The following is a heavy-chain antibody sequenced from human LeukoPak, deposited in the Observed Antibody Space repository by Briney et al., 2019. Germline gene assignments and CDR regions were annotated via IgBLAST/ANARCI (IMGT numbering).Heavy chain of an antibody. D-gene: IGHD2-8*01. Sequence: PSQTLSLTCAVSGGSISNAIYSWSWVRQPPGKSLEWIGYIHHSGRTFYNPALNSRVTLAVDKSRNQFSLKLRSVTAADTAVYYCVREDPMYGWLDPWGQGTLVSVSS. CDR2: IHHSGRT. V-gene: IGHV4-30-2*01. CDR1: GGSISNAIYS. CDR3: VREDPMYGWLDP. J-gene: IGHJ5*02.